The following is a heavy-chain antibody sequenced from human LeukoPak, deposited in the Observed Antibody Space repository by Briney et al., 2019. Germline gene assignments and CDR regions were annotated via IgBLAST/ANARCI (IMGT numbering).Heavy chain of an antibody. V-gene: IGHV3-30*18. CDR1: GFTFSSYG. CDR2: ISYDGSNK. J-gene: IGHJ4*02. CDR3: AKQQWLGYFDY. Sequence: GGSLRLSCAASGFTFSSYGMHWVRQAPGKGREWVAVISYDGSNKYYADSVKGRFTISRDNSKNTLYLQMNSLRAEDTAVYYCAKQQWLGYFDYWGQGTPVTASS. D-gene: IGHD6-19*01.